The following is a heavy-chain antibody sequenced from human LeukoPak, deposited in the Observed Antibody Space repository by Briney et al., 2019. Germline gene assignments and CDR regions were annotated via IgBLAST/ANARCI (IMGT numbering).Heavy chain of an antibody. D-gene: IGHD3-10*01. CDR1: GGSISSYY. V-gene: IGHV4-59*01. Sequence: SETLSLTCTVSGGSISSYYWSWIRQSPGKGLECIGYTHYTGSTNYNPSLKSRVTISVETSKNQFSLKLKSVTAADTAVYYCARGGYYGSGNDFRFDPWGQGTLVTVSS. J-gene: IGHJ5*02. CDR3: ARGGYYGSGNDFRFDP. CDR2: THYTGST.